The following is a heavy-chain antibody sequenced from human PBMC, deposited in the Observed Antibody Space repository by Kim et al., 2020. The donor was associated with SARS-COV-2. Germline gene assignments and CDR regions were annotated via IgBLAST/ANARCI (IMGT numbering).Heavy chain of an antibody. V-gene: IGHV4-34*01. CDR2: INHSGST. CDR1: GGSFSGYY. J-gene: IGHJ5*02. Sequence: SETLSLTCAVYGGSFSGYYWSWIRQPPGKGLEWIGEINHSGSTNYNPSLKSRVTISVDTSKNQFSLKLSSVTAADTAVYYCARGLDSDCSSTSCPNWFDPWGQGTLVTVSS. CDR3: ARGLDSDCSSTSCPNWFDP. D-gene: IGHD2-2*01.